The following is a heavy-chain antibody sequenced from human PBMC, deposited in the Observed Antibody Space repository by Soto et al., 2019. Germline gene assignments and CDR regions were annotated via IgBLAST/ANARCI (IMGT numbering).Heavy chain of an antibody. CDR2: ISWNSRSI. J-gene: IGHJ4*02. Sequence: EVQWVESGGGLVQPGGSLRLSCAASGFTVAESAMHWVRQAPGKGLEWVSGISWNSRSIDYADSVKGRFTISRDNAKNYLFLQMNSLRPEDTALYYCTKGYYGSGSSYFDYWSRGALVTVSS. CDR1: GFTVAESA. CDR3: TKGYYGSGSSYFDY. V-gene: IGHV3-9*01. D-gene: IGHD3-10*01.